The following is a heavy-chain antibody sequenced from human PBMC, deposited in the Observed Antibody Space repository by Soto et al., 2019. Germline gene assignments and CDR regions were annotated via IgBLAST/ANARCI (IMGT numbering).Heavy chain of an antibody. CDR3: ARDFDADSRTDFDY. CDR1: GFIFSDYY. J-gene: IGHJ4*02. V-gene: IGHV3-11*01. D-gene: IGHD4-17*01. CDR2: ISGNGRII. Sequence: QVQLVESGGGLVKPGGSLRLSCATSGFIFSDYYMHWIRQAPGKGLEWISYISGNGRIIQYADSAKGGFTISRDNAQNSLYRNMNSLRAEDTALYFCARDFDADSRTDFDYWGQGTLFTVSS.